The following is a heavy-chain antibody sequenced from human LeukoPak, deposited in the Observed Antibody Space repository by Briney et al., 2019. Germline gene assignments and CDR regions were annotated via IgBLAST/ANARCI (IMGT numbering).Heavy chain of an antibody. CDR1: GFTFSCYA. CDR3: AELGITMIGGV. Sequence: GGSLRLSCAASGFTFSCYAMSWVRQAPGKGLEWVSTISGSGGSTYYADSVKGRFTISRDNSKNTLYLQMNSLRAEDTAVYYCAELGITMIGGVWGKGTTVTISS. J-gene: IGHJ6*04. D-gene: IGHD3-10*02. V-gene: IGHV3-23*01. CDR2: ISGSGGST.